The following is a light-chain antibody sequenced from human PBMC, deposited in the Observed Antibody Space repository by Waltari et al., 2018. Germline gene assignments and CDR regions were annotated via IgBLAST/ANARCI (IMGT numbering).Light chain of an antibody. Sequence: EIVMTQSPAPLSVSPGERVTLSSRARQSVLSSLAWYQQKPGQSPRLLIYGAATRATGSPARFSGSGAGTGFTLTISSLKSEDVALYFCQQYDNWPITFGQGTRLEIK. CDR3: QQYDNWPIT. CDR1: QSVLSS. CDR2: GAA. J-gene: IGKJ5*01. V-gene: IGKV3-15*01.